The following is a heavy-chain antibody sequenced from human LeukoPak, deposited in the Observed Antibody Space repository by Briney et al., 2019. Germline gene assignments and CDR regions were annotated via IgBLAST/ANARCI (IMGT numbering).Heavy chain of an antibody. D-gene: IGHD6-19*01. Sequence: GASVKVSCKASGYTFTSYYMHWVRQAPGQGLEWMGIINPSGGSTSYAQKFQGRVTMTRDTSTSTVYMELSSLRSEDTAVYYCARGPTRHSSGWNSFDYWGQGTLVTVSS. CDR2: INPSGGST. CDR1: GYTFTSYY. CDR3: ARGPTRHSSGWNSFDY. J-gene: IGHJ4*02. V-gene: IGHV1-46*01.